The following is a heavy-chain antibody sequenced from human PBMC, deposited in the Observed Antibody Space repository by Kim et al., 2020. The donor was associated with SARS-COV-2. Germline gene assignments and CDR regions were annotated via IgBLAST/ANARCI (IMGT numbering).Heavy chain of an antibody. Sequence: GGSLRLSCAASRFTFSRYAMSWVRQAPGTGLEWVSGITALGDAYYADSVQGRFTISRDNSKNTLYLQMDSLRTEDTALYYCARESGSGTLYGVYYATWGQGPLVAVSS. D-gene: IGHD4-17*01. CDR2: ITALGDA. CDR1: RFTFSRYA. V-gene: IGHV3-23*01. J-gene: IGHJ4*02. CDR3: ARESGSGTLYGVYYAT.